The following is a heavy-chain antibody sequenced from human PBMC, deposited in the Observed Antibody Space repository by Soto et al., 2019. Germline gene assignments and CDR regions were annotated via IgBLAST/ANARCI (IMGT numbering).Heavy chain of an antibody. CDR2: ISSSGST. D-gene: IGHD3-9*01. J-gene: IGHJ4*02. Sequence: QLQLQASGPGLVKPSETLSLTCTVSGGSISSSSYYWGWIRQPPGTGLEWIGGISSSGSTYYNPSVKSRLAVSVDTSKNSVSIKLTSVTAADTAVYCCARRNWFSVVYWGQGTLVTFSS. V-gene: IGHV4-39*01. CDR3: ARRNWFSVVY. CDR1: GGSISSSSYY.